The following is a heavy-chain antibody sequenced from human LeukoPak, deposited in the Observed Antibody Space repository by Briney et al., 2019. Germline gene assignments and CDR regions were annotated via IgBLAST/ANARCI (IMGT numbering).Heavy chain of an antibody. CDR1: GYTFTSYG. CDR2: ISGNNGNT. CDR3: ARDLVGIKTYSGNFLH. Sequence: GASVKVSCKASGYTFTSYGISWVRQAPGQGLEWMGWISGNNGNTNYAQNFQGRVSMTTDTASSTAYMELRSLKSDDTAVYYCARDLVGIKTYSGNFLHWGQGTLVTVSA. D-gene: IGHD1-14*01. J-gene: IGHJ1*01. V-gene: IGHV1-18*01.